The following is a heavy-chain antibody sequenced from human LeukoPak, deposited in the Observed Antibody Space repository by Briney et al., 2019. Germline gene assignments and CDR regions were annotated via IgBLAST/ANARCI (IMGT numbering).Heavy chain of an antibody. Sequence: PSETLSLTCAVYGGSFRGSSWTGIGQPPGKGLEWIGEINHSGGTNYNPSLKSRVTISVDTSKNQFSLKLSSVTAADTAVYYCARGHPLLDYWGQGTLVTVSS. CDR3: ARGHPLLDY. V-gene: IGHV4-34*01. CDR2: INHSGGT. D-gene: IGHD2-21*02. J-gene: IGHJ4*02. CDR1: GGSFRGSS.